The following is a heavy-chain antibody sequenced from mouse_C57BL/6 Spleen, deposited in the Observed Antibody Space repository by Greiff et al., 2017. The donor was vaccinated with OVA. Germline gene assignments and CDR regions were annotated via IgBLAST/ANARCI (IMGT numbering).Heavy chain of an antibody. CDR3: ARRGGLPYFDY. V-gene: IGHV1-69*01. D-gene: IGHD2-2*01. Sequence: VQLQQPGAELVMPGASVKLSCKASGYTFTSYWMHWVKQRPGQGLEWIGEIDPSDSYTNYNQKFKGKSTLTVDKSSSTAYMQLSSLTSEDSAVYYCARRGGLPYFDYWGQGTTLTVSS. CDR2: IDPSDSYT. CDR1: GYTFTSYW. J-gene: IGHJ2*01.